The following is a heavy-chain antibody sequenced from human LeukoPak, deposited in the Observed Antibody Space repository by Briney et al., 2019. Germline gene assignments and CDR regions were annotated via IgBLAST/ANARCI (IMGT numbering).Heavy chain of an antibody. CDR3: ARGGYDLDP. D-gene: IGHD2-2*01. V-gene: IGHV4-34*01. CDR2: INHSGST. CDR1: GGSFSGYY. Sequence: SETLSLTCAVYGGSFSGYYWSWIRQPPRKGLEWIGEINHSGSTNYNPSLKSRVTISVDTSKNQFSLRLSSVTAADTAVYYCARGGYDLDPWGQGTLVTVSS. J-gene: IGHJ5*02.